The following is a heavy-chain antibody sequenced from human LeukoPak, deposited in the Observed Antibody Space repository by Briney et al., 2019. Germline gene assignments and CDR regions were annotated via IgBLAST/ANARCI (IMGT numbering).Heavy chain of an antibody. CDR1: GGSISSGGYS. D-gene: IGHD3-22*01. V-gene: IGHV4-30-2*01. CDR2: IYHSGST. CDR3: ARHTDYYDSSGTIDY. J-gene: IGHJ4*02. Sequence: SQTLSLTCAVSGGSISSGGYSWSWLRQPPGKGLEWIGYIYHSGSTYYNPSLKSRVTISVDRSKNQFSLKLSSVTAADTAVYYCARHTDYYDSSGTIDYWGQGTLVTVSS.